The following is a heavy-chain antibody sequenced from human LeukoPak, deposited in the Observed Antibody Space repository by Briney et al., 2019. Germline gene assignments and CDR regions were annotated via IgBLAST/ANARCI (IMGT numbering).Heavy chain of an antibody. CDR2: IIPIFGTA. Sequence: ASVKVSCKASGGTFSSYAISWVRQAPGQGLEWMGGIIPIFGTASYAQKFQGRVTITADESTSTAYMELSSLRSEDTAVYYCARAPTRNYDILTGSPAPYYYYYMDVWGKGTTVTISS. J-gene: IGHJ6*03. CDR3: ARAPTRNYDILTGSPAPYYYYYMDV. D-gene: IGHD3-9*01. CDR1: GGTFSSYA. V-gene: IGHV1-69*13.